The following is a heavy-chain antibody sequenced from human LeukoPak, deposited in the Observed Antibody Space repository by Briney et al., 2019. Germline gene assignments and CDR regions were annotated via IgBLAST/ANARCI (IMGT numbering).Heavy chain of an antibody. J-gene: IGHJ4*02. CDR1: DGSISSGGYS. CDR2: IYYSGST. D-gene: IGHD3-10*01. CDR3: ARVSREFYFDY. V-gene: IGHV4-30-4*07. Sequence: SETLSLTCAVSDGSISSGGYSWSWIRQPPGKGLEWIGYIYYSGSTFYNPSLKSRVTISLDTSKSQFSLRLTSVTAADTAVYYCARVSREFYFDYWGQGTLVTVSS.